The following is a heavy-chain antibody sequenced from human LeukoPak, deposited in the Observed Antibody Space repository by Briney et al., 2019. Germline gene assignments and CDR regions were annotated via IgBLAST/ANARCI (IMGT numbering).Heavy chain of an antibody. Sequence: GGSLRLSCAASGFTFSSYGMHWVRQAPGKGLEWVAVIWYDGSNKYYADSVKGRSTISRDNSKNTLYLQMNSLRAEDTAVYYCARDRHSNYPDYWGQGTLVTVSS. CDR1: GFTFSSYG. CDR3: ARDRHSNYPDY. CDR2: IWYDGSNK. V-gene: IGHV3-33*08. J-gene: IGHJ4*02. D-gene: IGHD4-11*01.